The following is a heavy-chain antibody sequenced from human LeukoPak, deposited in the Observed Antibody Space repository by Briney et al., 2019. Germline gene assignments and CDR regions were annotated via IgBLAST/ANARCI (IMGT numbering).Heavy chain of an antibody. CDR3: AKRALGSFYYFDY. J-gene: IGHJ4*02. V-gene: IGHV3-23*01. Sequence: GALRLPLATFGITFSRYSLSWVRPAPGKGLEWVSAIGGSGDTTYYADSVKGRVTISRDNSKNTLYLQMNSLRDEDTALYYCAKRALGSFYYFDYWGQGALVTVSS. CDR2: IGGSGDTT. CDR1: GITFSRYS.